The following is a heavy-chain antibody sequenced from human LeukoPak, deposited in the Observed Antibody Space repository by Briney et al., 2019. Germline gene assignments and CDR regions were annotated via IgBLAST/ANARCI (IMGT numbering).Heavy chain of an antibody. D-gene: IGHD3-10*01. CDR3: ARDSRVTNGDY. CDR1: GYTFTGCY. J-gene: IGHJ4*02. V-gene: IGHV1-2*02. CDR2: VNPNNGDT. Sequence: ASVKVSCKASGYTFTGCYIHWVRQAPGQGLDWVGLVNPNNGDTRYAQKFQGRVTMTRDTSVSTAYMELSKLTSDDTAVYYCARDSRVTNGDYWGQGTLVTVSS.